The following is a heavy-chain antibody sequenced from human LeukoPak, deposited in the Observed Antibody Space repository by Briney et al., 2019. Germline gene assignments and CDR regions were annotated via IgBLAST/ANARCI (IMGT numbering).Heavy chain of an antibody. CDR2: ISGSGGST. J-gene: IGHJ5*02. Sequence: GGSLRLSCAASGFTFSSYAMSWVCQAPGKGLEWVSAISGSGGSTYYADSVKGRFTISRDNSKNTLYLQMNSLRAEDTAVYYCAKDLKDCSSTSCYTPYNWFDPWGQGTLVTVSS. CDR1: GFTFSSYA. D-gene: IGHD2-2*02. CDR3: AKDLKDCSSTSCYTPYNWFDP. V-gene: IGHV3-23*01.